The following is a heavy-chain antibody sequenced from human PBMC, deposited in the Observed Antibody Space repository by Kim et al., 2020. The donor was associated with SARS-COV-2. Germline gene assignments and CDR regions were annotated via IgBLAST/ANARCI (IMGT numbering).Heavy chain of an antibody. CDR3: VNPGGSGSWSDGDYYYYGMDV. CDR1: GFTFNTYI. CDR2: ISYDGSNR. V-gene: IGHV3-30*04. Sequence: GGSLRLSCAASGFTFNTYILNWVRQAPGKGLEWVAFISYDGSNRYYADSVKGRFTISRDNSKNTLYLQMNSLRPEDTAVYYCVNPGGSGSWSDGDYYYYGMDVWGQGTTVTVSS. D-gene: IGHD6-13*01. J-gene: IGHJ6*02.